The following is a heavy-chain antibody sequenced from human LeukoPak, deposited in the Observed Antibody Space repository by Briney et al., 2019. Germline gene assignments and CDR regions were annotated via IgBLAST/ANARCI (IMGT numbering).Heavy chain of an antibody. CDR1: GFAFSNFA. J-gene: IGHJ4*02. Sequence: GRSLRLSCAASGFAFSNFAMHWVRQAPGKGLEWVSSISCSSSYIYYADSVKGRFTISRDNAKNSLYLQMNSLRAEDTAVYYCANAREDPPGYCSSTSCYAYPDCWGQGTLVTVSS. V-gene: IGHV3-21*01. CDR3: ANAREDPPGYCSSTSCYAYPDC. D-gene: IGHD2-2*01. CDR2: ISCSSSYI.